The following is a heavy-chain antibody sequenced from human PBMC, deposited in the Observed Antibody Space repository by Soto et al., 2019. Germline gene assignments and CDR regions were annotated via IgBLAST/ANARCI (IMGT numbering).Heavy chain of an antibody. J-gene: IGHJ4*02. CDR1: GFTFSSYG. V-gene: IGHV3-33*01. Sequence: GGSLRLSCAASGFTFSSYGMHWVRQAPGKGLEWVAVIWYDGSNKYYADSVKGRFTISRDNSKNTLYLQMNSLKTEDTAVYYCTTGTVFYYWGQGTLVTVSS. CDR2: IWYDGSNK. D-gene: IGHD1-1*01. CDR3: TTGTVFYY.